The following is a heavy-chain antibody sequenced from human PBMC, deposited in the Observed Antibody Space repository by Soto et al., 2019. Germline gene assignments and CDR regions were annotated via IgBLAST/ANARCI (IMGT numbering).Heavy chain of an antibody. CDR1: GYTFTSYG. CDR3: ARTYSSGFSNAEYFQH. J-gene: IGHJ1*01. V-gene: IGHV1-18*01. Sequence: QVQLVQSGAEVKKPGASVKVSCKASGYTFTSYGISWVRQAPGQGLEWLGWISAYKGNTNYAQKLQGRVTMTTDTAESTAYMELRSLRSGVTAVYYCARTYSSGFSNAEYFQHWGPGTLLTASS. CDR2: ISAYKGNT. D-gene: IGHD3-22*01.